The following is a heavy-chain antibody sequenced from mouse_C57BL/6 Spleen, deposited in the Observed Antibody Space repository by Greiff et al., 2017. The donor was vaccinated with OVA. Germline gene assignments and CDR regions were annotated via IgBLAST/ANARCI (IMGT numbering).Heavy chain of an antibody. V-gene: IGHV1-82*01. J-gene: IGHJ4*01. CDR1: GYAFSSSW. CDR3: AREDSYGNYGYAMDY. CDR2: IYPGDGDT. D-gene: IGHD2-1*01. Sequence: VHLVESGPELVKPGASVKISCKASGYAFSSSWMNWVKQRPGKGLEWIGRIYPGDGDTNYNGKFKGKATLTADKSSSTAYMQLSSLTSEDSAVYFCAREDSYGNYGYAMDYWGQGTSVTVSS.